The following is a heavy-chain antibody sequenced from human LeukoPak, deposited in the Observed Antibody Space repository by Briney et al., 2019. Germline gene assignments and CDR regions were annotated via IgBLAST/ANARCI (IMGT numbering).Heavy chain of an antibody. V-gene: IGHV1-2*02. CDR3: ARYFYDSSGSSSDAFDI. D-gene: IGHD3-22*01. Sequence: ASVKVSCKTSGSTFTGYYMHWVRQPPGQGLEWMGWINPNSGGTNYSQRFQGRVTMTRDTSMSTAYMVLSRLRSDDSAVYYCARYFYDSSGSSSDAFDIWGQGTMVTVSS. CDR2: INPNSGGT. J-gene: IGHJ3*02. CDR1: GSTFTGYY.